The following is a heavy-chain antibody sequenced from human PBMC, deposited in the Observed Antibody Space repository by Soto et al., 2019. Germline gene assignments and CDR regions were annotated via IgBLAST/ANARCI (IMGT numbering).Heavy chain of an antibody. Sequence: ASVKVSCKASGYTFTSYDINWVRQATGQGLEWMGWMNPNSGNTGYAQKFQGRVTMTRNTSISTAYMELSSLRSEDTAVYYCAIPLRAPWTDYYYYYMDVRGKRTTVTVSS. V-gene: IGHV1-8*01. CDR1: GYTFTSYD. CDR2: MNPNSGNT. J-gene: IGHJ6*03. CDR3: AIPLRAPWTDYYYYYMDV. D-gene: IGHD5-12*01.